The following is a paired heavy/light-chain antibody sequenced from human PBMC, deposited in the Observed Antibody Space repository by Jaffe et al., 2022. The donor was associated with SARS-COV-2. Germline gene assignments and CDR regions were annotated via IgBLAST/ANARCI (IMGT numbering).Light chain of an antibody. CDR1: QSVSSRY. V-gene: IGKV3-20*01. J-gene: IGKJ1*01. Sequence: EIVLTQSPGTLSLSPGERATLSCRASQSVSSRYLAWYQQKPGQAPSLLVYGASSRATGIPDRFSGSGSGTDFTLAISRLEPEDFAVYYCQHYGSSSWTFGQGTKVEIK. CDR2: GAS. CDR3: QHYGSSSWT.
Heavy chain of an antibody. CDR1: GDSTSSSSYF. V-gene: IGHV4-39*01. J-gene: IGHJ6*03. CDR3: ARHVRGGVSGGAYHMDV. D-gene: IGHD3-10*02. CDR2: MYYSGST. Sequence: QLQLQESGPGLVKPSETLSLTCTVSGDSTSSSSYFWGWIRQTPGKGLEWIGSMYYSGSTYYNPFLKSRVTMSVDTSKNQFSLKLSSLTAADTAVYYCARHVRGGVSGGAYHMDVWGKGTTVTVSS.